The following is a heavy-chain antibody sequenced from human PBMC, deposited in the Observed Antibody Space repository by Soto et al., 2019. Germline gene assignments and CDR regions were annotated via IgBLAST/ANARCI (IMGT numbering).Heavy chain of an antibody. D-gene: IGHD3-10*01. J-gene: IGHJ6*02. V-gene: IGHV3-23*01. CDR1: GLNFNDYA. CDR2: VSTRGDIT. CDR3: ARGDRGGSGSPASYYDSGLEV. Sequence: EVQLLESGGDLVQPGGSLRLSCAASGLNFNDYAMTWVRQAPGKGLEWVSSVSTRGDITYYSDSVKGRFTISRDKSKNTLFLHMNSLRAEDTALYYCARGDRGGSGSPASYYDSGLEVWGQGTTVTVSS.